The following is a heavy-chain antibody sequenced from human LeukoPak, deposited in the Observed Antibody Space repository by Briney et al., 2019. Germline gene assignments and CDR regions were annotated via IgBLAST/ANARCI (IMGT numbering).Heavy chain of an antibody. Sequence: SETLSLTCTVSGGSISSGSYYWSWIRQPAGKGLEWIGRIYTSGSTNYNPSLKSRVTISVDTSKNQFSLKLSSVTAADTAVYYCARDPRLWFGESAGYWGQGTLVTVST. J-gene: IGHJ4*02. CDR1: GGSISSGSYY. D-gene: IGHD3-10*01. CDR3: ARDPRLWFGESAGY. CDR2: IYTSGST. V-gene: IGHV4-61*02.